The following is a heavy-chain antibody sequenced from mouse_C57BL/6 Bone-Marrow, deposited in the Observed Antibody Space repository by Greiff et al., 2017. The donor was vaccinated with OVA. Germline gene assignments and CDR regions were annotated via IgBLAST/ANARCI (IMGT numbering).Heavy chain of an antibody. D-gene: IGHD2-1*01. CDR3: ARVYPAGFAY. J-gene: IGHJ3*01. CDR1: GFSLSTSGMG. V-gene: IGHV8-12*01. CDR2: IYWDDAK. Sequence: QVTLKVSGPGILQSSQTLSLTCSFSGFSLSTSGMGVSWIRQPSGKGLEWLAHIYWDDAKCYNPSLKSRPTISKDTSRNQVFLKITSVDTVDTATNDCARVYPAGFAYWGQGTLVTVSA.